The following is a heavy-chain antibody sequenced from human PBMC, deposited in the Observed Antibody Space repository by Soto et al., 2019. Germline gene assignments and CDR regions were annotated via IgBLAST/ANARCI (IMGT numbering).Heavy chain of an antibody. CDR1: GYKFTSSW. CDR2: IFPSDSDT. D-gene: IGHD3-22*01. CDR3: ARKDKSGYFNWFDP. V-gene: IGHV5-51*01. Sequence: GESLKISCRTSGYKFTSSWISWVRQKPGKGLEWMGIIFPSDSDTRYSPSFQGQVTISADKSTSTVFLQWASLKASDTAVYFCARKDKSGYFNWFDPWGQGTLVTVSS. J-gene: IGHJ5*02.